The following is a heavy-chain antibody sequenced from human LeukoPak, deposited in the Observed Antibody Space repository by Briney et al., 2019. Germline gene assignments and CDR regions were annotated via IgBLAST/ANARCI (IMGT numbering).Heavy chain of an antibody. J-gene: IGHJ4*02. Sequence: GGSLRLSCAASGFTFSSYSMNWVRQAPGKGLEWVSSISSSSSYIYYADSVEGRFTISRDNAKNSLYLQMNSLRAEDTAVYYCARDRGCSSTSCYIGNDYWGQGTLVTVSS. CDR1: GFTFSSYS. CDR2: ISSSSSYI. D-gene: IGHD2-2*02. CDR3: ARDRGCSSTSCYIGNDY. V-gene: IGHV3-21*01.